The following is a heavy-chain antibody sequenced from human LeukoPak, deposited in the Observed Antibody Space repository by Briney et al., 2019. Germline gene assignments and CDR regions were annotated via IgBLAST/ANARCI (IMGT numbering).Heavy chain of an antibody. CDR2: ISGSGGST. Sequence: GGSLRLSCAASGFTFSSYGMSWVRQAPGKGMEWVSAISGSGGSTYYADSVKGRFTISRDNSKNTLYLQMNSLRAEDTAVYYCAKIPTLGSSGYSFDYWGQGTLVTVSS. CDR3: AKIPTLGSSGYSFDY. CDR1: GFTFSSYG. V-gene: IGHV3-23*01. D-gene: IGHD3-22*01. J-gene: IGHJ4*02.